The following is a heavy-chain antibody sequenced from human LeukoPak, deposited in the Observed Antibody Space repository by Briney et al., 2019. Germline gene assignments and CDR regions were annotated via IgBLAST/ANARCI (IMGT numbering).Heavy chain of an antibody. CDR2: INPNRGGT. CDR1: GYTFTSYY. J-gene: IGHJ4*02. Sequence: ASVKVSCKASGYTFTSYYMHWVRQAPGQGLEWMGWINPNRGGTNYAQKFQGRVTMTRDTSISTAYMELSRLRSDDTAVYYCARVSRDGLLDYWGQGTLVTVSS. D-gene: IGHD5-24*01. V-gene: IGHV1-2*02. CDR3: ARVSRDGLLDY.